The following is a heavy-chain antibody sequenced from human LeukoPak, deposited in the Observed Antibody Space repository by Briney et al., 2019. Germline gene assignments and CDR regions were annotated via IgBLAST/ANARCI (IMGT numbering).Heavy chain of an antibody. V-gene: IGHV1-2*06. CDR3: ARAQFEYSTSLPDY. CDR1: GYTFTSKC. CDR2: INPDSGGA. Sequence: ASVKVSCKASGYTFTSKCIHWVRQAPGQGLEWMGRINPDSGGANYAQTFQDRVTLTRDTSISTAYMELSSLRSDDTAIYYCARAQFEYSTSLPDYWGQGTLVTVSS. J-gene: IGHJ4*02. D-gene: IGHD2/OR15-2a*01.